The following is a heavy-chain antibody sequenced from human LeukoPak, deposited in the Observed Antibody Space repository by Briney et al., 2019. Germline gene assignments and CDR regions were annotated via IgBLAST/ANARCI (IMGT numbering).Heavy chain of an antibody. CDR2: INPKSGGT. CDR3: ARDMAYGGNSGAFDI. J-gene: IGHJ3*02. Sequence: GASVKVSCKASGYTFTSYGISWVRQAPGQGLEWMGWINPKSGGTNYAQKFQGRVTMTRDTSITTAYMEVSRLRSDDTAVYYCARDMAYGGNSGAFDIWGQGTMVTVSS. D-gene: IGHD4-23*01. V-gene: IGHV1-2*02. CDR1: GYTFTSYG.